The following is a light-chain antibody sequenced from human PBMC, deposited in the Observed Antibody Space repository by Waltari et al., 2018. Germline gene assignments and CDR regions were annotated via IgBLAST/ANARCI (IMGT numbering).Light chain of an antibody. J-gene: IGKJ1*01. CDR3: QNYDRVPWT. CDR2: ASS. V-gene: IGKV1-27*01. Sequence: DIQMTQSPSSLSASVGDRLTIPCRASQDISNSLAWYQQLPGKVPKLLISASSALQSGVPSRFSGSGSGSDFTLTINNLQTEDFATYYCQNYDRVPWTFGPGTKVDVK. CDR1: QDISNS.